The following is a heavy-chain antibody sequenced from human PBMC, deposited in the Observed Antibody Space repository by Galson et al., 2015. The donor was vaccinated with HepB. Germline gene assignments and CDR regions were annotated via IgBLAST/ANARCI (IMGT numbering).Heavy chain of an antibody. D-gene: IGHD2-2*01. V-gene: IGHV3-53*04. J-gene: IGHJ2*01. CDR2: IYSGGST. CDR1: GFTVSSNY. Sequence: LRLSCAASGFTVSSNYMSWVRQAPGKGLEWVSVIYSGGSTYYADSVKGRFTISRHNSKNTLYLQMNSLRAEDTAVYYCARETPDVRQPYWYFDLWGRGTLVTVSS. CDR3: ARETPDVRQPYWYFDL.